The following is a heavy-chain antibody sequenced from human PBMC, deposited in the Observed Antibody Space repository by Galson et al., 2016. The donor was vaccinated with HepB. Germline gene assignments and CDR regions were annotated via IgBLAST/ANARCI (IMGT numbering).Heavy chain of an antibody. CDR1: GGSISSSAYY. Sequence: ETLSLTCTVSGGSISSSAYYWGWIRQPPGKGLEWIGNIYHSGSTYYIPSLKSRVTISADTAKNQFSLKLSSVTAADTAVYYCAKLVVPTAIPVYGMDVWGPGTTVTVSS. D-gene: IGHD2-2*02. J-gene: IGHJ6*02. CDR3: AKLVVPTAIPVYGMDV. CDR2: IYHSGST. V-gene: IGHV4-39*01.